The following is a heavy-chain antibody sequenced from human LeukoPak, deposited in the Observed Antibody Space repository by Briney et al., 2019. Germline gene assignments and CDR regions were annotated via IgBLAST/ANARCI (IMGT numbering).Heavy chain of an antibody. CDR1: GGSINSGSYY. V-gene: IGHV4-61*02. J-gene: IGHJ5*02. Sequence: SETLSLTCTVSGGSINSGSYYWSWIRQPAGKGLEWIGRIYTSGSTNYNPSLKSRVTISVDTSKNHFSLKLSSATAADTAVYYCAREGPSSSWSYNWFDPWGQGTLVTVSS. CDR2: IYTSGST. CDR3: AREGPSSSWSYNWFDP. D-gene: IGHD6-13*01.